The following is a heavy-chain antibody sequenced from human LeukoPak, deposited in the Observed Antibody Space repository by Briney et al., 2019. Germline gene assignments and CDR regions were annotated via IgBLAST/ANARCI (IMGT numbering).Heavy chain of an antibody. CDR1: GGTFSSYA. D-gene: IGHD6-19*01. CDR3: ARDHGSGWSDREASGQDY. V-gene: IGHV1-69*04. CDR2: IIPILGIA. J-gene: IGHJ4*02. Sequence: GASVKVSCKASGGTFSSYAISWVRQAPGQGLEWMGRIIPILGIANYAQKFQGRVTITADKSTSTAYMELSSLRSEDTAVYYCARDHGSGWSDREASGQDYWGQGTLVTVSS.